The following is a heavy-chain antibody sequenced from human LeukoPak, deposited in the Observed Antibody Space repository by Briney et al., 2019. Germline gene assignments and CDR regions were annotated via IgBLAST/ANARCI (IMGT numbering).Heavy chain of an antibody. CDR3: ARDEGLYSSGCHRY. Sequence: GSSVKVSCKASGGTFSSYAISWVRQAPGQGLEWMGWINTNTGNPTYAQGFTGRFVFSLDTSVSTAYLQISSLKAEDTAVYYCARDEGLYSSGCHRYWGQGTLVTVSS. D-gene: IGHD6-19*01. J-gene: IGHJ4*02. V-gene: IGHV7-4-1*02. CDR1: GGTFSSYA. CDR2: INTNTGNP.